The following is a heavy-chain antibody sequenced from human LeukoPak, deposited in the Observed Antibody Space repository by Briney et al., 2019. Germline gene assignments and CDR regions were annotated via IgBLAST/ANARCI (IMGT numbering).Heavy chain of an antibody. CDR3: AKGSYYDSSGSFYFDY. CDR2: ISGSGDNT. J-gene: IGHJ4*02. CDR1: GFTFSSYA. Sequence: GGSLRLSCAASGFTFSSYAMSWVSQAPGKGLEWVSGISGSGDNTYYADSVKGRFTISRDNSKNTLYVQVNSLGTEDTAAYYCAKGSYYDSSGSFYFDYWGQGTLVTVSS. V-gene: IGHV3-23*01. D-gene: IGHD3-22*01.